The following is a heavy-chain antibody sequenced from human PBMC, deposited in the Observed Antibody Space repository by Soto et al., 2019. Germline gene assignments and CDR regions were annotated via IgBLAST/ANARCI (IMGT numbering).Heavy chain of an antibody. D-gene: IGHD6-19*01. J-gene: IGHJ6*02. CDR3: ARQRIAVAGETYYYGMDV. CDR1: GYTFTSYG. CDR2: ISAYNGNT. Sequence: GASVKVSCKASGYTFTSYGISWVRQAPGQGLEWMGWISAYNGNTNYAQELQGRVTMTTDTSTSTAYMELRSLRSDDTAVYYCARQRIAVAGETYYYGMDVWGQGTTVTVSS. V-gene: IGHV1-18*04.